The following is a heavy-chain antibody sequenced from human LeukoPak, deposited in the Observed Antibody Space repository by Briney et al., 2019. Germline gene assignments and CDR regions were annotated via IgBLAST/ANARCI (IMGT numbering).Heavy chain of an antibody. CDR2: ISSGSSTI. V-gene: IGHV3-48*02. CDR3: AREYFRTVDY. CDR1: GFTFSTYS. D-gene: IGHD2-8*01. J-gene: IGHJ4*02. Sequence: GGSLRLSCAASGFTFSTYSMNWVRQAPGKGLEWVSYISSGSSTIYYADSVKGRFTISRDNAKNSLYLQMNSLRDEDTAIYYCAREYFRTVDYWGQGTLVTVSS.